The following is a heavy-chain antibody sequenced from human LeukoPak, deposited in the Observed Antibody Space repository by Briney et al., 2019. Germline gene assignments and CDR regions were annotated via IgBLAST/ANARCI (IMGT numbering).Heavy chain of an antibody. V-gene: IGHV3-7*03. D-gene: IGHD3-3*01. Sequence: PGGSLRLSCAASGFTFSSYWMSWVRQAPGKGLEWVANIKQDGSEKYYVDSVKGRFTISRDNSKNTLYLQMNSLRAEDTAVYYCAKEQPSTIFGVVIQYYYYGMDVWGQGTTVTVSS. J-gene: IGHJ6*02. CDR3: AKEQPSTIFGVVIQYYYYGMDV. CDR1: GFTFSSYW. CDR2: IKQDGSEK.